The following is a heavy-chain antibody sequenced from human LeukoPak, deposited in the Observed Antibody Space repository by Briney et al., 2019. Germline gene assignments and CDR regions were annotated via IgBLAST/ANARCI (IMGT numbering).Heavy chain of an antibody. CDR3: ARDQNCSGGSCYSHPYYCYYYYMDV. CDR1: GFTFSSYA. J-gene: IGHJ6*03. Sequence: GGSLRLSCAASGFTFSSYAMHWVRQAPGKGLEWVAVIWYDGSNKYYADSVKGRFTISRDNSKNTLYLQMNSLRAEDTAVYYCARDQNCSGGSCYSHPYYCYYYYMDVWGKGTTVTVSS. D-gene: IGHD2-15*01. V-gene: IGHV3-33*08. CDR2: IWYDGSNK.